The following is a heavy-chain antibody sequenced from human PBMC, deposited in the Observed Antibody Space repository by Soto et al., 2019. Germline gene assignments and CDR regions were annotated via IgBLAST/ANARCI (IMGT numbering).Heavy chain of an antibody. D-gene: IGHD6-13*01. J-gene: IGHJ1*01. CDR3: ARDIAAAGTGYFQH. V-gene: IGHV1-69*13. CDR1: GGTFSSYA. Sequence: GASVKVSCKASGGTFSSYAISWVRQAPGQGLEWMGGIIPIFGTANYAQKFQGRVTITADESTSTAYMELSSLRSEDTAVYYCARDIAAAGTGYFQHWGQGTLVTVS. CDR2: IIPIFGTA.